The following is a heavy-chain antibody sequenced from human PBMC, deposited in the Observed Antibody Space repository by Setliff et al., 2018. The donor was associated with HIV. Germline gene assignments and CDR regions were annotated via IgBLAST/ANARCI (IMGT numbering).Heavy chain of an antibody. CDR1: GGSISTGVNY. J-gene: IGHJ4*02. CDR3: ARVYSRSWFFFDH. V-gene: IGHV4-61*02. Sequence: PSETLSLTCTVSGGSISTGVNYWSWIRQPADKALEWIGRISASGSTNYNPSLESRVTLSIDTSNNQFSLKLTSVTAADTAVYYCARVYSRSWFFFDHWGQGVLVTVSS. D-gene: IGHD6-13*01. CDR2: ISASGST.